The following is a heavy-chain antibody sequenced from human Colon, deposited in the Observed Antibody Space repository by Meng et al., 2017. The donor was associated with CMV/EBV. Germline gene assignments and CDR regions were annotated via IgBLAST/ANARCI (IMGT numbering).Heavy chain of an antibody. D-gene: IGHD3/OR15-3a*01. Sequence: VPWLGAVVGLVQPGGALRPYCGASEFTFSRFAMSWVRQAPGKGLEWVSTISATGGTTYYADSVEGRFTISRDNSKNTLYLQMNSLRAEDTAVYYCARLRQFLDTPYWGQGTLVTVSS. J-gene: IGHJ4*02. CDR3: ARLRQFLDTPY. V-gene: IGHV3-23*01. CDR1: EFTFSRFA. CDR2: ISATGGTT.